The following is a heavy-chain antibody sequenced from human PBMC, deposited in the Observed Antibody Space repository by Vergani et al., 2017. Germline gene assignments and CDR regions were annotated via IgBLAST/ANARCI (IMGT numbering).Heavy chain of an antibody. D-gene: IGHD3-16*01. V-gene: IGHV3-30*02. CDR2: IQFDGSNQ. Sequence: QVQLVESGGGVFQRGGSLRLSCATSGVTLSNYDMQWIRQGPGKGLEFVAFIQFDGSNQYYADSVKGRFTLSRDFSKNTLYLQMNSLRTDDTATYYCAKHFRGWGIDYWGQGTQVIVSS. CDR1: GVTLSNYD. CDR3: AKHFRGWGIDY. J-gene: IGHJ4*02.